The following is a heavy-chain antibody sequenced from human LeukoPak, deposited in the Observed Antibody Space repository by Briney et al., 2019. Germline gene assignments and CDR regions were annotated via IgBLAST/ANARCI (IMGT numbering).Heavy chain of an antibody. Sequence: SETLSLTCTVSGYSISSGYYWGWIRQPPGKGLEWIGSIYHSGSTYYNPSLKSRVTISVDTSKNQFSLKLSSVTAADTAVYYCARGGYYGSGSYRRGWFDPWGQGTLVTVSS. CDR1: GYSISSGYY. V-gene: IGHV4-38-2*02. CDR2: IYHSGST. D-gene: IGHD3-10*01. CDR3: ARGGYYGSGSYRRGWFDP. J-gene: IGHJ5*02.